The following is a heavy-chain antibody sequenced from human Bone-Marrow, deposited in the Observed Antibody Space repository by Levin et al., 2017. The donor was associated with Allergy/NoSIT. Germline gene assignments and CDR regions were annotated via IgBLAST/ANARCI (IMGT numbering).Heavy chain of an antibody. CDR2: IWYDGSNK. CDR1: GFTFSSYG. CDR3: ARDRVATIIYYYYMDV. V-gene: IGHV3-33*01. D-gene: IGHD5-12*01. Sequence: GESLKISCAASGFTFSSYGMHWVRQAPGKGLEWVAVIWYDGSNKYYADSVKGRFTISRDNSKNTLYLQMNSLRAEDTAVYYCARDRVATIIYYYYMDVWGKGTTVTVSS. J-gene: IGHJ6*03.